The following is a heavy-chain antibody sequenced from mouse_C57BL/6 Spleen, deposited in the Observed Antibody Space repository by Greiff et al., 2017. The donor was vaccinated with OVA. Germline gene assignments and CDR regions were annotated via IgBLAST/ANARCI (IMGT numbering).Heavy chain of an antibody. D-gene: IGHD2-4*01. CDR2: ISYDGSN. J-gene: IGHJ4*01. CDR1: GYSITSGYY. V-gene: IGHV3-6*01. Sequence: ESGPGLVKPSQSLSLTCSVTGYSITSGYYWNWIRQFPGNKLEWMGYISYDGSNNYNPSLKNRISITRDTSKNQFFLKLNSVTTEDTATYYCARDDYDLMDYWGQGTSVTVSS. CDR3: ARDDYDLMDY.